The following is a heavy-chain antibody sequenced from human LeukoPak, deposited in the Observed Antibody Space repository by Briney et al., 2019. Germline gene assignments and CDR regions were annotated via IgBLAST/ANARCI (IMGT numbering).Heavy chain of an antibody. J-gene: IGHJ4*02. D-gene: IGHD3-22*01. CDR3: VKGNNYDSSGYQFDY. V-gene: IGHV3-64D*06. Sequence: GGSLRLSCSASGFTFRSYVMYWVRQAPGKGLEYVSVISSNGGSTNYADSVKGRFTISGDNSKNTLYLQMSSLRAEDTAVYYCVKGNNYDSSGYQFDYWGQGTLVTVSS. CDR2: ISSNGGST. CDR1: GFTFRSYV.